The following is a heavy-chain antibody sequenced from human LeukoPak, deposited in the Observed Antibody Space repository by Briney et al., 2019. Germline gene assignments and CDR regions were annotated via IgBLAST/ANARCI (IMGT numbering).Heavy chain of an antibody. CDR2: ISGSGGTT. CDR3: AKAENDIRTVAANDP. J-gene: IGHJ5*02. Sequence: GGSLRLSCAASGFTFSSYAMNWVRQAPGKGLEWVSVISGSGGTTYYADSVKGRFTISRDNSKNTLYLQMNSLRAEDTAVYYCAKAENDIRTVAANDPWGQGTLVTVSS. D-gene: IGHD1-1*01. CDR1: GFTFSSYA. V-gene: IGHV3-23*01.